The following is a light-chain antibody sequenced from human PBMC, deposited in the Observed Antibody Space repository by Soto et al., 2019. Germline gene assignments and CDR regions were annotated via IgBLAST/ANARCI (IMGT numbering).Light chain of an antibody. J-gene: IGLJ1*01. CDR1: SSNIGAGYD. V-gene: IGLV1-40*01. CDR2: GNS. CDR3: QSYDSRLSGLV. Sequence: QSVLTQPPSVSGAPGQRVTISCTGSSSNIGAGYDVQWYQQLPGTAPKLLIYGNSNRPSGVPDRFSGSKSGTSASLAITGLQAEDEADYYCQSYDSRLSGLVFGTGTKLTVL.